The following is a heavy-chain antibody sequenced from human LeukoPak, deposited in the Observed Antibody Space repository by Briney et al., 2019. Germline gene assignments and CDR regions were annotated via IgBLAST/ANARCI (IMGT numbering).Heavy chain of an antibody. V-gene: IGHV3-7*04. CDR1: GFTLSRYW. Sequence: PGGSLRLSCAASGFTLSRYWMSWVRQAPGKGREWVAKINEDGSDRYYVASVEGRFTTSRNNAKNSLCLQMNSMRAEDTAVYYCARDPGRGGDFYYWGQGTLVTVSS. D-gene: IGHD3-10*01. CDR2: INEDGSDR. CDR3: ARDPGRGGDFYY. J-gene: IGHJ4*02.